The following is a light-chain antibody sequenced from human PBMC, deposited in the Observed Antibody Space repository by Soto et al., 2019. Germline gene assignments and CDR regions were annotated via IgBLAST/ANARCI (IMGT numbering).Light chain of an antibody. CDR2: GAS. CDR1: QSVSSN. J-gene: IGKJ1*01. Sequence: EIVMTQSPATLSVSPGERATLSCRASQSVSSNLAWYRQKPGQAPRLLIYGASNRATGIPDRFSGSGSGTDFTLTISRLEPEDFAVYYCQQYGSSGTFGQGTKV. CDR3: QQYGSSGT. V-gene: IGKV3-20*01.